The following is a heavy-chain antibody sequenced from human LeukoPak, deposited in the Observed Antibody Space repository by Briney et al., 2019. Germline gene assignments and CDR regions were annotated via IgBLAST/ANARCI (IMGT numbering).Heavy chain of an antibody. V-gene: IGHV3-11*05. D-gene: IGHD4-17*01. CDR1: GFTFSDYY. CDR2: ISSSSSYT. Sequence: GGSLRLSCAASGFTFSDYYMSWIRQAPGKGLEWVSYISSSSSYTNYADSVKGRFTIGRDNAKNSMYLQMNSLRAEDKAVYYCARDYGDAYNWFDPWGQGTLVTVSS. CDR3: ARDYGDAYNWFDP. J-gene: IGHJ5*02.